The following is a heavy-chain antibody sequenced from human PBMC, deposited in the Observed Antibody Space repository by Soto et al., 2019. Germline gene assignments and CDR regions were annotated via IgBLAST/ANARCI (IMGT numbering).Heavy chain of an antibody. J-gene: IGHJ6*02. D-gene: IGHD6-13*01. CDR1: GFTFSSYG. CDR3: ARERQQLVTFYYYYGMDV. V-gene: IGHV3-33*01. CDR2: IWYDGSNK. Sequence: GGSLRLSCAASGFTFSSYGMHWVRQAPGKGLEWVAVIWYDGSNKYYADSVKGRFTISRDNSKNTLYLQMNSLRAEDTAVYYCARERQQLVTFYYYYGMDVWGQGTTVTVSS.